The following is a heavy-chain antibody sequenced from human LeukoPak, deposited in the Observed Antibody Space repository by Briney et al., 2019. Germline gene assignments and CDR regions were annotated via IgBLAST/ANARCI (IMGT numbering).Heavy chain of an antibody. D-gene: IGHD3-10*01. CDR2: SYYSGST. Sequence: SETLSLTCTVSGGPISSGGYYWSWIRQHPGKGLEWIWYSYYSGSTYYNPSLKSRVTISVDTSKTQFSLKLSSVTAADTAVYYCARKTYGSGSYWTYGMDVWGQGTTVTVSS. V-gene: IGHV4-31*03. CDR1: GGPISSGGYY. CDR3: ARKTYGSGSYWTYGMDV. J-gene: IGHJ6*02.